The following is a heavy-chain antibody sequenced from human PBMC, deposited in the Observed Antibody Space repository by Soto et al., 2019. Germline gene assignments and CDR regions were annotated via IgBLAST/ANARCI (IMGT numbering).Heavy chain of an antibody. Sequence: SETLSLTCAVYGGSFSGYYWSWIRQPPGKGLEWIGEINHSGSTNYNPSLKSRVTISVDTSKNQFSLTLSSVTAADTAVYYCSRGHRRPGVVVAATRNWFEPGGQGTLLNVSS. CDR1: GGSFSGYY. CDR2: INHSGST. V-gene: IGHV4-34*01. CDR3: SRGHRRPGVVVAATRNWFEP. J-gene: IGHJ5*02. D-gene: IGHD2-15*01.